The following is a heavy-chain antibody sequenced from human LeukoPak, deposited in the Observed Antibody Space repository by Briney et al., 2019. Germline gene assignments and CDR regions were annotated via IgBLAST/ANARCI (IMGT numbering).Heavy chain of an antibody. Sequence: SETLSLTSAVCGVYFNNYFWSWVRQTPGKGLEWIGEINHSGYTNDSPSLKSRVTLSIDTSRKQFSLNLRSVTVADTGIYYCTSMTTGHDYWGQGTLVTVSS. J-gene: IGHJ4*02. CDR3: TSMTTGHDY. V-gene: IGHV4-34*01. D-gene: IGHD4-17*01. CDR2: INHSGYT. CDR1: GVYFNNYF.